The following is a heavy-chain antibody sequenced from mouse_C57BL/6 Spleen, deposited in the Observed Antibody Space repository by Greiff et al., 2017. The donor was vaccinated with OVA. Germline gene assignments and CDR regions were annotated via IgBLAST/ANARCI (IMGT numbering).Heavy chain of an antibody. J-gene: IGHJ2*01. CDR3: ARVAAQASDY. V-gene: IGHV1-69*01. Sequence: QVQLQQPGAELVMPGASVKLSCKASGYTFTSYWLHWVKQRPGKGLEWIGEIDPSDSYTYYNQKFKGKSTLTVDKSSSTAYMQLSSRTSEDAAVYYCARVAAQASDYWGQGTTLTVSS. D-gene: IGHD3-2*02. CDR1: GYTFTSYW. CDR2: IDPSDSYT.